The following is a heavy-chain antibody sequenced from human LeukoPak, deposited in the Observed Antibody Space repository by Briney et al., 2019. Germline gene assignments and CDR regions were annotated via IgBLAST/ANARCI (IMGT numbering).Heavy chain of an antibody. Sequence: SETLSLTCTVSGGSISSSSYYWGWIRQPPGKGLEWIGTIYYSGSTYYNPSLKSRVTISVHTSKNQFSLKLSSVTAADTAVYYCVRVEGVTIIFDAPFDYWGQGTLVTVSS. J-gene: IGHJ4*02. CDR1: GGSISSSSYY. CDR2: IYYSGST. V-gene: IGHV4-39*07. D-gene: IGHD3-22*01. CDR3: VRVEGVTIIFDAPFDY.